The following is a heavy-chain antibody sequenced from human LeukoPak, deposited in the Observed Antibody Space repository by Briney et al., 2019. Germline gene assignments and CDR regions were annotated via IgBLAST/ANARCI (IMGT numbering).Heavy chain of an antibody. J-gene: IGHJ4*02. CDR1: GFTFSSYG. V-gene: IGHV3-33*01. CDR3: ARDSAYGYSSSWYGY. D-gene: IGHD6-13*01. CDR2: IWYDGSNK. Sequence: QPGRSLRLSCAASGFTFSSYGMHWVRQAPGKGLEWVAVIWYDGSNKYYADSVKGRFTISRDNSKNTLYLQMNSLRAEDTAVYYCARDSAYGYSSSWYGYWGQGTLVTVSS.